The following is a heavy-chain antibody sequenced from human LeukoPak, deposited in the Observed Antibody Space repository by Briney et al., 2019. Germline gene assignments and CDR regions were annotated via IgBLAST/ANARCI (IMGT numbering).Heavy chain of an antibody. D-gene: IGHD6-19*01. V-gene: IGHV4-39*01. CDR3: ARFLAVAGTYFDY. J-gene: IGHJ4*02. CDR1: GGSISSSGYY. CDR2: IYYSGST. Sequence: SETLSLTCTVSGGSISSSGYYWGWIRQPPRKGLEWIGSIYYSGSTYYNPSLKSRVTISVDTSKNQFSLKLSSVTAADTAVYYCARFLAVAGTYFDYWGQGTLVTVSS.